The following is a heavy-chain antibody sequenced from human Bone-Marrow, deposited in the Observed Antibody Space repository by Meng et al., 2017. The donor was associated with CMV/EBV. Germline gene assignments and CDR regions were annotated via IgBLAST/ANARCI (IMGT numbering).Heavy chain of an antibody. CDR1: GSTFSDYA. CDR3: VRDIGVAEITESTKYYSALDV. D-gene: IGHD3-16*01. J-gene: IGHJ6*02. V-gene: IGHV3-9*01. Sequence: GGSLRLSCAASGSTFSDYALHWVRQAPGKGLEWVSGINRKSDRIGYADSVKGRFTISRDNGKKSLHLQMNSLRAEDTALYYCVRDIGVAEITESTKYYSALDVWGQGTTATVSS. CDR2: INRKSDRI.